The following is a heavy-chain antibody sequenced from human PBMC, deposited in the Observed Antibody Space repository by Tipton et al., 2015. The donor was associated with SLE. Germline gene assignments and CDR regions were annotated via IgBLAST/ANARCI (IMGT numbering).Heavy chain of an antibody. CDR2: IYYSGST. V-gene: IGHV4-39*02. Sequence: TLSLTCTVSGGSIGSSGYYWGWIRQPPGKGLEWIGSIYYSGSTYYNPSLESRATISLDTSKNHFSLKLSSVIAADTAVYYCARGEVRGVITSFDLWGRGTLVTVSS. J-gene: IGHJ2*01. D-gene: IGHD3-10*01. CDR1: GGSIGSSGYY. CDR3: ARGEVRGVITSFDL.